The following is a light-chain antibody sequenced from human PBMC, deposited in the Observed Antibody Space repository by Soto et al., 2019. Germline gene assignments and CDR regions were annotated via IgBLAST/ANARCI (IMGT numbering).Light chain of an antibody. V-gene: IGLV1-36*01. CDR3: AAWDDSLNGPV. J-gene: IGLJ2*01. Sequence: QSVLTQPPSVSEAPRQRVTISCSGSSSNIGNNAVNWYQQLPRKAPKLLIYNDDLLPSGVSDRFSGSKSGTSASLAISGPQSEDEADYDCAAWDDSLNGPVFGGGTKLTVL. CDR1: SSNIGNNA. CDR2: NDD.